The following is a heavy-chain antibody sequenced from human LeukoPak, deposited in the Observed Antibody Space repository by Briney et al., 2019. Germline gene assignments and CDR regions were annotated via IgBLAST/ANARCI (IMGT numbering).Heavy chain of an antibody. CDR1: GFTFSSYA. V-gene: IGHV3-23*01. D-gene: IGHD6-13*01. J-gene: IGHJ4*02. CDR2: ISGSGGST. Sequence: SGGSLRLSCAASGFTFSSYAMSWVRQAPGKGLEWVSTISGSGGSTNHADSVKGRFTISGDDSKNTLYLQMNSLRAEDTAVYYCAKQKSRYQQLGPVQWGQGTLVTVSS. CDR3: AKQKSRYQQLGPVQ.